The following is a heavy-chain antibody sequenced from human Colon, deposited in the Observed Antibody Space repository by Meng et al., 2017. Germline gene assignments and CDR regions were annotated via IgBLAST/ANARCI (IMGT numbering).Heavy chain of an antibody. CDR3: AREGHSSGHCGSFDV. CDR1: GFTFSTSV. J-gene: IGHJ3*01. D-gene: IGHD6-19*01. CDR2: ISNDGSAT. Sequence: GGSLRLSCVASGFTFSTSVIHWVRQAPGKGLEWVAGISNDGSATHYADLVKGRVTVSRDNSRNTMFLQMDSLRPEDTAVYLCAREGHSSGHCGSFDVWGQGTLVTVSS. V-gene: IGHV3-30*03.